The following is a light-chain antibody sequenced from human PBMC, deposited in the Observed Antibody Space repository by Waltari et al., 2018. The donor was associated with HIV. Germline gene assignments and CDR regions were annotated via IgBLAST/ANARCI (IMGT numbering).Light chain of an antibody. J-gene: IGLJ2*01. CDR1: YIGAMS. CDR2: ADS. V-gene: IGLV3-9*01. CDR3: QVWDSGNVI. Sequence: YEVTQRPSVSVALGQTAKITCGGIYIGAMSVHWYQQKAGQAPLLVIYADSGRPSGVPDRFSGSSSGNTATLTISRVQSGDEAHYYCQVWDSGNVIFGGGTKLTVL.